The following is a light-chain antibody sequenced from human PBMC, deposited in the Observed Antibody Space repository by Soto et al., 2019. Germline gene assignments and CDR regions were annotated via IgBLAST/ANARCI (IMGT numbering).Light chain of an antibody. CDR3: QQRSEWPIT. J-gene: IGKJ5*01. CDR2: DAS. Sequence: EIVLTQSPATLSLSPGERATLSCRASKRISTYLAWYQQKPGQAPRLFIYDASNRATGVPGRFSGSGSGTDFTLTIGSLEPEDFAVYYCQQRSEWPITFGQGTRLEIK. CDR1: KRISTY. V-gene: IGKV3-11*01.